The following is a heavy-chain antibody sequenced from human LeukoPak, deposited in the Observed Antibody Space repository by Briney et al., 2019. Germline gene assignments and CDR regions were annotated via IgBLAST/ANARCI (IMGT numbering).Heavy chain of an antibody. CDR2: ISGSGGST. J-gene: IGHJ4*02. D-gene: IGHD3-3*01. CDR1: GFTFSSYA. CDR3: AKDSYYDFWSGSIDY. Sequence: GGSLRLSCAASGFTFSSYAMSWVRQAPGKGLEWVSAISGSGGSTYYADSVKGRFTISRDSSKNTLYLQMNSLRAEDTAVYYCAKDSYYDFWSGSIDYWGQGTLVTVSS. V-gene: IGHV3-23*01.